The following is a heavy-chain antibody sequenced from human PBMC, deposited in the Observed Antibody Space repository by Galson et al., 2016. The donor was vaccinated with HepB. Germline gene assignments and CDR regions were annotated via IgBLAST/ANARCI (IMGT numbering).Heavy chain of an antibody. CDR1: GFMFSNFG. CDR3: AKERLVRRIFDH. D-gene: IGHD1-1*01. J-gene: IGHJ4*02. V-gene: IGHV3-23*01. Sequence: SLRLSCAASGFMFSNFGLSWVRQAPGKGLEWVASISTRRTTYYSDSVQGRFTISRDNSNNTLYLQMNGLRAEDTAVYYCAKERLVRRIFDHWGQGTLLTVS. CDR2: ISTRRTT.